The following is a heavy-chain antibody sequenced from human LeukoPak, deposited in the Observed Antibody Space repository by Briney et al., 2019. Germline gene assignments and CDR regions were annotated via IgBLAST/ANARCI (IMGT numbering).Heavy chain of an antibody. CDR2: IYPGDSDT. V-gene: IGHV5-51*01. J-gene: IGHJ4*02. CDR1: GYSFTSYW. CDR3: ARLRGSYDFWSGYYPLFEY. Sequence: GESLKISCKGSGYSFTSYWIGWVRQMPGKGLEWMGIIYPGDSDTRYSPSFQGQVTISADKSISTAYLQWSSLKASDTAMYYCARLRGSYDFWSGYYPLFEYWGQGTLVTVSS. D-gene: IGHD3-3*01.